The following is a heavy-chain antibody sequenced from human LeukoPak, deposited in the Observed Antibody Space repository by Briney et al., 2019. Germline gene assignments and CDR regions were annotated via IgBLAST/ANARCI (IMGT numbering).Heavy chain of an antibody. V-gene: IGHV3-30*18. Sequence: SGGSLRLSCAASGFTFSSYGFHWVRQAPGKGLDWVAVISYDGSNKYYADSVKGRFTISRDNSKNTLFLQMNSLRAEDTAVYYCAKGWWDSSSYFDYWVQGTLVTVPS. CDR3: AKGWWDSSSYFDY. D-gene: IGHD6-13*01. CDR2: ISYDGSNK. J-gene: IGHJ4*02. CDR1: GFTFSSYG.